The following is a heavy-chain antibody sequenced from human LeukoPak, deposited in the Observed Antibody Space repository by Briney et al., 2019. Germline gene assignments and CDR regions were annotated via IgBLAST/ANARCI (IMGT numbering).Heavy chain of an antibody. CDR1: GFTFSSYS. D-gene: IGHD1-26*01. Sequence: NTGGSLRLSGAASGFTFSSYSMNWVRQAPGKWLEWVSSISSSSSYIYYADSVKGRLTISRDNAKNSLYLHMNSLRAEDTAVYYCRAYAGGIDYWGQGTLVTVSS. CDR2: ISSSSSYI. J-gene: IGHJ4*02. CDR3: RAYAGGIDY. V-gene: IGHV3-21*01.